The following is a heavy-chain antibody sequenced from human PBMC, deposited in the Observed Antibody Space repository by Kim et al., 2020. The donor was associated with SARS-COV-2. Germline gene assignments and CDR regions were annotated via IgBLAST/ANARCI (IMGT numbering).Heavy chain of an antibody. D-gene: IGHD2-15*01. CDR2: ISNSGDNT. Sequence: GGSLRLSCAASGFTFSSYAMGWVRQAPGKGLEWVSVISNSGDNTYYANSVKGRFTISRDDSKNTLYLQMNSLRAEDTAVYYCAKGGRVSCYSRIDYWGQGTLVTVFS. V-gene: IGHV3-23*01. CDR1: GFTFSSYA. CDR3: AKGGRVSCYSRIDY. J-gene: IGHJ4*02.